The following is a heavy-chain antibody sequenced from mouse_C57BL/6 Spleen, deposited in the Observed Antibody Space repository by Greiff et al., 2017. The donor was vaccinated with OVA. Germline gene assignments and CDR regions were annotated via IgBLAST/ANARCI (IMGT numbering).Heavy chain of an antibody. CDR1: GYTFTDYY. Sequence: EVQLQQSGPELVKPGASVKISCKASGYTFTDYYMNWVKQSHGKSLEWIGDINPNNGGTSYNQKFKGKATLTVDKSSSTAYMELRSLTSEDSAVYYCARWGYYGSLDYWGQGTTLTVSS. J-gene: IGHJ2*01. CDR2: INPNNGGT. CDR3: ARWGYYGSLDY. D-gene: IGHD1-1*01. V-gene: IGHV1-26*01.